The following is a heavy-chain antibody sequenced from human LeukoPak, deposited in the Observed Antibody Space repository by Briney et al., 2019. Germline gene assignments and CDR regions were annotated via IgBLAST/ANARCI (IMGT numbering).Heavy chain of an antibody. Sequence: GGSLRLSCAASGFTFSSYWMSWVRQAPGKGLEWVANIKTDGSEKIYVDSLKGRFTISRDNAKTSLYLKMNSLRAEETAVYYCARAGFPVYDRSGSGGVYFDYWGQGTLVTVSS. J-gene: IGHJ4*02. V-gene: IGHV3-7*01. D-gene: IGHD3-22*01. CDR3: ARAGFPVYDRSGSGGVYFDY. CDR1: GFTFSSYW. CDR2: IKTDGSEK.